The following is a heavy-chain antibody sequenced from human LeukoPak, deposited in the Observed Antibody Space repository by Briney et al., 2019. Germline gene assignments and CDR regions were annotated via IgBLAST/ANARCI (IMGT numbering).Heavy chain of an antibody. J-gene: IGHJ4*02. V-gene: IGHV3-33*08. CDR1: GFTFSSYA. CDR2: IWYDGSKK. D-gene: IGHD3-3*01. Sequence: GRSLRLSCAASGFTFSSYAMHWVRQAPGKGLEWVAVIWYDGSKKYYADSVRGRFTISRDDSKNTVFLRMNSLRAEDTAVYYCARDFGVTNYHFDYWGQGTQVTVSS. CDR3: ARDFGVTNYHFDY.